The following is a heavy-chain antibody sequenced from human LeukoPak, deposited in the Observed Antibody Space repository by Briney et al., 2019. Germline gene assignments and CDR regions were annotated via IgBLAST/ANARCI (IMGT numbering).Heavy chain of an antibody. V-gene: IGHV3-74*01. J-gene: IGHJ3*02. D-gene: IGHD3-22*01. CDR3: AKNGYYDSSGYASVAFDI. CDR1: GFTFSSYW. CDR2: INTNGSPT. Sequence: GGSLRLSCAASGFTFSSYWMHWVRQAPGKGLVWVARINTNGSPTQYADSVKGRFTISRDNSKNTLYLQMNSLRAEDTAVYYCAKNGYYDSSGYASVAFDIWGQGTMVTVSS.